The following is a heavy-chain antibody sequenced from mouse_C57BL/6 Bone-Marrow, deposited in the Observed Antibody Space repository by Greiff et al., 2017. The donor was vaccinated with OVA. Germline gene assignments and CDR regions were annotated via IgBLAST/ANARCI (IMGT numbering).Heavy chain of an antibody. CDR2: IDPATGGT. V-gene: IGHV1-15*01. J-gene: IGHJ2*01. D-gene: IGHD2-5*01. Sequence: QVQLQQSGAALVRPGASVTLSCKASGYTFTGYEMHWVQQTPVHGLEWIGAIDPATGGTAYNQKFQGKAILTADKSSSTAYMELRSLTSEDSAVYYCTRSYSNGGDLYYWVQGTTLTVSA. CDR1: GYTFTGYE. CDR3: TRSYSNGGDLYY.